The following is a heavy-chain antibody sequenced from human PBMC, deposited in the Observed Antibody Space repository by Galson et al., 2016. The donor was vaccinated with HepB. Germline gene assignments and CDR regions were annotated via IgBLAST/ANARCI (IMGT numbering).Heavy chain of an antibody. CDR1: GYTLTDYY. D-gene: IGHD5-12*01. CDR2: INPNSGGT. CDR3: ARVLGGYDFYP. Sequence: SVKVSCKASGYTLTDYYIHWVRQAPGQGLEWMGWINPNSGGTNYAQKFQGRVTMTTDTSTGTAYMELWNLRSDDTALYYCARVLGGYDFYPWGQGTLVTVSS. J-gene: IGHJ5*02. V-gene: IGHV1-2*02.